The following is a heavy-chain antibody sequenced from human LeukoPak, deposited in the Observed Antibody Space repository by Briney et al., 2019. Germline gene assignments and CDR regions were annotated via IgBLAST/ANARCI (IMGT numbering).Heavy chain of an antibody. V-gene: IGHV3-23*01. CDR1: GFTFSSYA. D-gene: IGHD6-19*01. J-gene: IGHJ4*02. Sequence: SGGPLRLSCAASGFTFSSYAMSWVRQAPGKGLEWVSAISGSGGSTYYADSVKGRFTISRDNSKNTLYLQMNSLRAEDTAVYYCAKSGPGYSSGWYDYWGQGTLVTVSS. CDR3: AKSGPGYSSGWYDY. CDR2: ISGSGGST.